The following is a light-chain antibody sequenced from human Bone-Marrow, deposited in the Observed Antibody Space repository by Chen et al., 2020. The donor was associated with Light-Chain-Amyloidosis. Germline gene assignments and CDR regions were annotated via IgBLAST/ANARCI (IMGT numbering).Light chain of an antibody. CDR2: AVT. J-gene: IGLJ2*01. Sequence: QSALTQPRSVSGSPGQSVTISCTGTINDIGSYKYVSWSHQQHPAKAPKLIVDAVTKRPRGVPARFCGTKSSNTVSLASAGLQTDDEGAYFCSSYAVHRPVIVCGGTKLTVL. CDR1: INDIGSYKY. CDR3: SSYAVHRPVI. V-gene: IGLV2-11*01.